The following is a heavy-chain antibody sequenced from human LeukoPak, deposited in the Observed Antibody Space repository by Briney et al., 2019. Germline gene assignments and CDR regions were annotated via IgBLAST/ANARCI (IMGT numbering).Heavy chain of an antibody. CDR1: GFTFSTYG. CDR2: ISRNGDIT. Sequence: GGSLRLSCAASGFTFSTYGMNWVRQAPGKGLEWVSTISRNGDITYYADSVKGRFTISRANSKNTLYLQMNSLRAEDTAIYSCATGSTAVAGTKYWGQGILVTVSS. J-gene: IGHJ4*02. V-gene: IGHV3-23*01. D-gene: IGHD6-19*01. CDR3: ATGSTAVAGTKY.